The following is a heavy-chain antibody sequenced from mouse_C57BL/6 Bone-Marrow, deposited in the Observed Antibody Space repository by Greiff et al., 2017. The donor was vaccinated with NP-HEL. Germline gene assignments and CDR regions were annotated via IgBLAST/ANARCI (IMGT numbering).Heavy chain of an antibody. CDR1: GFTFSDYG. V-gene: IGHV5-15*04. Sequence: EVKLVESGGGLVQPGGSLTLSCAASGFTFSDYGMAWVRQAPRKGPEWVAFISNLAYSIYYADTVTGRFTISRENAKNTLYLEMSSLRSEDTAMYYCARHEGYYFDYWGQGTTLTVSS. CDR2: ISNLAYSI. J-gene: IGHJ2*01. CDR3: ARHEGYYFDY. D-gene: IGHD3-3*01.